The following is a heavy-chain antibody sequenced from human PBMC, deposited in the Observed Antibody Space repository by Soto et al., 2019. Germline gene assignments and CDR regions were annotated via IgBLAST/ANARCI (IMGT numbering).Heavy chain of an antibody. D-gene: IGHD3-3*01. J-gene: IGHJ6*02. V-gene: IGHV5-51*01. Sequence: PGESLKISCKGSGYSFTSYWIGWVRQMPGKGLEWMGVIYPGDADTRYNPSFQGQVTISADKSTAYLQWSSPKASAAAIYYCACHYYGLGRGSYYYGMDVWGQGTTVTVSS. CDR1: GYSFTSYW. CDR2: IYPGDADT. CDR3: ACHYYGLGRGSYYYGMDV.